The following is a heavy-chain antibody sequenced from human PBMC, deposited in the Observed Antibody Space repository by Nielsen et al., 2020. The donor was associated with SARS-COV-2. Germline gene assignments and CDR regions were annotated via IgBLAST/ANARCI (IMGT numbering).Heavy chain of an antibody. J-gene: IGHJ2*01. Sequence: ASVKVSCKASGYTFTSYGISWVRQAPGQGLAWMGWISAYNGNTNYAQKLQGRVTMTTDTSTSTAYMELRSLRSDDTAVYYCARGPSSWYRPDPERYFDLWGRGTLVTVSS. D-gene: IGHD6-13*01. CDR2: ISAYNGNT. CDR1: GYTFTSYG. CDR3: ARGPSSWYRPDPERYFDL. V-gene: IGHV1-18*01.